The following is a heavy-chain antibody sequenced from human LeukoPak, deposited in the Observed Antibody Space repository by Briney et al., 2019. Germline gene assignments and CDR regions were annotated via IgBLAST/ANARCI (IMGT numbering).Heavy chain of an antibody. CDR1: GFTFSSYE. D-gene: IGHD3-10*01. CDR2: ISSSGGTI. CDR3: ARIGEPYYYYGMDV. V-gene: IGHV3-48*03. Sequence: GGSLRLSCAASGFTFSSYEMNWVRQAPGKGLEWISYISSSGGTIYYADSVKGRFTVSRDNAKNSLYLQMNSLRAEDTAVYYCARIGEPYYYYGMDVWGQGTTVTVSS. J-gene: IGHJ6*02.